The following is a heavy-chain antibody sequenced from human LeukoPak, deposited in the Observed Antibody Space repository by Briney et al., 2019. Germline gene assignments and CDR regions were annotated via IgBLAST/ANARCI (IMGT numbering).Heavy chain of an antibody. CDR1: GYTFTSYD. J-gene: IGHJ6*02. CDR3: ARRQSDSYYYYGMDV. Sequence: VASVKVSCKASGYTFTSYDINWVRQAPGQGLEWMGRIIPILGIANYAQKFQGRVTITADKSTSTAYMELSSLRSEDTAVYYCARRQSDSYYYYGMDVWGQGTTVTVSS. V-gene: IGHV1-69*04. CDR2: IIPILGIA. D-gene: IGHD5-24*01.